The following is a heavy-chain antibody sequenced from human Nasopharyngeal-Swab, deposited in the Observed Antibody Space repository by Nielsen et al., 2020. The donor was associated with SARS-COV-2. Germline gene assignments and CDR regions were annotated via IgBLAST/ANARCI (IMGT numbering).Heavy chain of an antibody. Sequence: GSLKISCAASGFTFSSYAMSWVRQAPGKGLEWVSAISGSGGSTYYADSVKGRFTVSRDNSKNTLYLQMNSLRAEDTAVYYCARVHIAAPYFDYWGQGTLVTVSS. CDR3: ARVHIAAPYFDY. CDR1: GFTFSSYA. J-gene: IGHJ4*02. D-gene: IGHD6-6*01. V-gene: IGHV3-23*01. CDR2: ISGSGGST.